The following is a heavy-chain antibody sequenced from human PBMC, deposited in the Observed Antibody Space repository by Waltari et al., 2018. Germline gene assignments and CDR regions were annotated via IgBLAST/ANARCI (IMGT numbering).Heavy chain of an antibody. CDR1: GFTSSSYA. J-gene: IGHJ4*02. Sequence: EVQLLESGGGLVQPGGSLRLSCAASGFTSSSYAMSWVRQAPGKGLEWVSGINDSCSSTDYADSVKGRFTIARDNSKNTLYLQMNSLRAEDTAVYYCAKDKEGHTYGLFDYWGQGMLVTVSS. D-gene: IGHD5-18*01. V-gene: IGHV3-23*01. CDR2: INDSCSST. CDR3: AKDKEGHTYGLFDY.